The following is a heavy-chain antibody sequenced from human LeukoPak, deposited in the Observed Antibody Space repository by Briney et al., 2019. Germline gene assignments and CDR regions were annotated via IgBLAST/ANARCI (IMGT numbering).Heavy chain of an antibody. V-gene: IGHV4-39*07. J-gene: IGHJ4*02. CDR1: GGSISSSSYY. CDR3: ARDYYDSSGYGELFDY. Sequence: SETLSLTYTVSGGSISSSSYYWGWIRQPPGKGLEWIGSIYYSGSTYYNPSLKSRVTISVDTSKNQFSLKLSSVTAADTAVYYCARDYYDSSGYGELFDYWGQGTLVTVSS. CDR2: IYYSGST. D-gene: IGHD3-22*01.